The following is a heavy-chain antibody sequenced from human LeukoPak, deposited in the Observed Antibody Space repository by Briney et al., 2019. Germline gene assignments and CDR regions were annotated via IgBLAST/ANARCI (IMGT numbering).Heavy chain of an antibody. CDR2: IYYSGST. CDR1: GGSISSYY. V-gene: IGHV4-39*07. J-gene: IGHJ4*02. CDR3: ARARSGSYPDY. D-gene: IGHD1-26*01. Sequence: SETLSLTCTVSGGSISSYYWGWIRQPPGKGLEWIGSIYYSGSTYYNPSLKSRVTISVDTSKNQFSLKLSSVTPEDTAVYYCARARSGSYPDYWGQGTLDTVSS.